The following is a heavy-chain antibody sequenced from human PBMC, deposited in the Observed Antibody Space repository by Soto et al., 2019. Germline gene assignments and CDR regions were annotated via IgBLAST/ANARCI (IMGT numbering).Heavy chain of an antibody. V-gene: IGHV4-59*01. D-gene: IGHD1-26*01. CDR3: ARRYGGNFDY. Sequence: SETLSLTCTVSGGSMSSYYWSWIRQPPGKGLEWIGYIYYSGSANYNPSLKSRVTISVDTSKNQFSLKLSSVTAADTAVYYCARRYGGNFDYWGKGTLVTVSS. CDR2: IYYSGSA. J-gene: IGHJ4*02. CDR1: GGSMSSYY.